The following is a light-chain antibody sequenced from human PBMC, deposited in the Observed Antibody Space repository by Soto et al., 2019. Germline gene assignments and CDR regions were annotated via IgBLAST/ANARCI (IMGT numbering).Light chain of an antibody. Sequence: QSVLTQPPSASGTPGQRVTISCSGSSSNIGSYYVYWYQQLPGTAPKLLIYRNNQRPSGVPDRFSASKSGTSASLAISGLRSEDEADYYCAAWDDSLSDQVVFGGGTKLTV. CDR1: SSNIGSYY. V-gene: IGLV1-47*01. J-gene: IGLJ2*01. CDR3: AAWDDSLSDQVV. CDR2: RNN.